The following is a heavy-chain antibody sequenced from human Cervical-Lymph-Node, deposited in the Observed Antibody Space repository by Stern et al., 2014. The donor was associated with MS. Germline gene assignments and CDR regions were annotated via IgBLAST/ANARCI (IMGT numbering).Heavy chain of an antibody. D-gene: IGHD4-17*01. V-gene: IGHV1-69*01. Sequence: VQLVESGAEVTKPGSSVKVSCKASGGTFSNYATSWVRQAPGQGLEWMGGIVPLFGKPNYAQKFQGRVTITADESTSTAYMDLSRLRSEDTAVYYCASPLTATSVPFGYYGMDVWGQGTTVTVS. CDR1: GGTFSNYA. CDR2: IVPLFGKP. CDR3: ASPLTATSVPFGYYGMDV. J-gene: IGHJ6*02.